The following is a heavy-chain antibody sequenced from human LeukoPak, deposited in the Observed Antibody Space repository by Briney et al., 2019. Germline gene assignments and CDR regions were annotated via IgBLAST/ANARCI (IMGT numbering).Heavy chain of an antibody. Sequence: PGGSLRLSCAVSVCTFSSYAMSWVRQAPGKGLEWVAAISGSGGRTYYADFVKGRFTISRDNSKNTLYLQMNSLRAEDTAVYYCAKVGGNYYYRDYWGQGTLVTVSS. CDR1: VCTFSSYA. CDR3: AKVGGNYYYRDY. D-gene: IGHD1-7*01. CDR2: ISGSGGRT. V-gene: IGHV3-23*01. J-gene: IGHJ4*02.